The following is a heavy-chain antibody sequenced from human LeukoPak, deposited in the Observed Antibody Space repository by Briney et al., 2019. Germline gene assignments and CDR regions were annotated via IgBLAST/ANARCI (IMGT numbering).Heavy chain of an antibody. CDR3: ARVDYYGSGSYRY. Sequence: NPGGYLRLSCAASGFTFSSYSMNWVRQAPGKGLEWVSSISSSSSYIYYADSVKGRFTISRDNAKNSLYLQMNSLRAGDTAVYYCARVDYYGSGSYRYWGQGTLVTVSS. CDR1: GFTFSSYS. V-gene: IGHV3-21*01. J-gene: IGHJ4*02. CDR2: ISSSSSYI. D-gene: IGHD3-10*01.